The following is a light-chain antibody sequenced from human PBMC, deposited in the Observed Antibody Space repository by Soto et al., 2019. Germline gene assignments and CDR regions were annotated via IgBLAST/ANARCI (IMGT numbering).Light chain of an antibody. V-gene: IGLV2-23*02. Sequence: QSVLTQPASVSGSPGQSITISCTGTSSDVGSYNLVSWYQQHPGKAPKLMIYEVSKRPSGVSNRFSGSKSGNTASLTISGPQAEEEADYYCCSYAGSSTFPYVFGTGTKVTVL. CDR1: SSDVGSYNL. CDR2: EVS. J-gene: IGLJ1*01. CDR3: CSYAGSSTFPYV.